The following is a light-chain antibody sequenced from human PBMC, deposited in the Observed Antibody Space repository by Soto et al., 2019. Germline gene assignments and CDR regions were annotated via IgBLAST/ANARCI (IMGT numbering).Light chain of an antibody. CDR1: SSDVGSYNL. Sequence: QSALTQPASVSGSPGQSITISCTGTSSDVGSYNLVSWYQQHPGKAPKPMIYEGSKRPSGVSNRFSGSKSGNTASLTISGLQAEDEADYYCCSYAGSSTCVFGTGTKLTVL. CDR3: CSYAGSSTCV. CDR2: EGS. J-gene: IGLJ1*01. V-gene: IGLV2-23*01.